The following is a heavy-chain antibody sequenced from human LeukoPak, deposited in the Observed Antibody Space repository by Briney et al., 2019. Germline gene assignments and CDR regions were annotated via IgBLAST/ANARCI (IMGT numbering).Heavy chain of an antibody. CDR1: GDSISSSTNY. CDR2: IYYSGST. D-gene: IGHD2-8*01. CDR3: AREDVYYYYMDV. V-gene: IGHV4-39*02. Sequence: SETLSLTCTVSGDSISSSTNYWGWIRQPPGKGLEWIGSIYYSGSTYYNLSLKGRVTISVDTSKNQFSLKLSSVTAADTAVYYCAREDVYYYYMDVWGKGTTVTVSS. J-gene: IGHJ6*03.